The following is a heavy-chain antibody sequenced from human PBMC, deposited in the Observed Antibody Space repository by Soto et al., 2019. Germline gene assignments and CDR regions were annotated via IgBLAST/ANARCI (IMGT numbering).Heavy chain of an antibody. CDR3: ARHLSGSSVYYGVDV. Sequence: PSENLSLTCTVSGDSISSRSCYWGWIRQPPGKGLEWIGSIYYGGSTYYNPSLKSRVTISIDTSKNQFSLKLSSVTAADTAVYYCARHLSGSSVYYGVDVWGQGTTVTVSS. D-gene: IGHD6-6*01. CDR2: IYYGGST. J-gene: IGHJ6*02. V-gene: IGHV4-39*01. CDR1: GDSISSRSCY.